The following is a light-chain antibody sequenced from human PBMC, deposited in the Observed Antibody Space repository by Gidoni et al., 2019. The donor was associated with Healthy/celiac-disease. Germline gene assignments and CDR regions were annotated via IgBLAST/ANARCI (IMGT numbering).Light chain of an antibody. CDR1: QSVSSN. CDR2: GAS. J-gene: IGKJ3*01. Sequence: RASQSVSSNLAWYQQKPGQAPRLLIYGASTRATGIPAMFSGSGSGTEFTLTISSLQSEDFAVYYCQQYNNWPPGITFGPGTKVDIK. V-gene: IGKV3-15*01. CDR3: QQYNNWPPGIT.